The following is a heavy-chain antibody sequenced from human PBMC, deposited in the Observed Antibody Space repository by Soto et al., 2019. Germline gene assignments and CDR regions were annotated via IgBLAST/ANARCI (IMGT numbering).Heavy chain of an antibody. J-gene: IGHJ4*02. D-gene: IGHD1-1*01. CDR1: GYTFTSYA. CDR3: ARDAWANWISGWGYFDY. Sequence: ASVKVSCKASGYTFTSYAMHWVRQAPGQRLEWMGWINAGNGNTKYSQKFQGRVTITRDTSASTAYMELSSLRSEDTAVYYCARDAWANWISGWGYFDYWGQGTLVTVSS. V-gene: IGHV1-3*01. CDR2: INAGNGNT.